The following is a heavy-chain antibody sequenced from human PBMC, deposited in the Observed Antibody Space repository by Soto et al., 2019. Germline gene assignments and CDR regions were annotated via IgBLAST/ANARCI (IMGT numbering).Heavy chain of an antibody. CDR2: IGTAGDT. V-gene: IGHV3-13*01. CDR3: ARGNLYYYMDV. Sequence: GGSLRLSCAAAGFTFSSYDMHWVRQATGKVLEWVSAIGTAGDTYYPGSVKGRFTISRENAKNSLYLQMNSLRAGDTVVYYCARGNLYYYMDVWGKGTTVTVSS. J-gene: IGHJ6*03. CDR1: GFTFSSYD.